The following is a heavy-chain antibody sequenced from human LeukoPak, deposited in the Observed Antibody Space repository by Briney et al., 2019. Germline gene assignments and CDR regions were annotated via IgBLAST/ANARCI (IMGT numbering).Heavy chain of an antibody. CDR3: ARVRVRGVVDY. D-gene: IGHD3-10*01. CDR2: INPNSGGT. Sequence: ASLKVSCKASGYTFTGYYMHWVRHAPGQGLEWMGWINPNSGGTNYAQKFQGRVTMTRDTSTSTAYMELSSMRSEDTAVYYCARVRVRGVVDYWGQGALVTVSS. CDR1: GYTFTGYY. J-gene: IGHJ4*02. V-gene: IGHV1-2*02.